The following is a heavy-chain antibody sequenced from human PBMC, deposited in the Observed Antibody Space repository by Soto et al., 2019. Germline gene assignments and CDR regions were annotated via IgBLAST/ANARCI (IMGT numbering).Heavy chain of an antibody. D-gene: IGHD3-10*01. CDR1: GFSLNNAW. J-gene: IGHJ3*02. CDR3: TTGLGRAFDI. CDR2: VKSRADGATT. V-gene: IGHV3-15*07. Sequence: EEQLVASGGGLVKPGGSLGLSCAASGFSLNNAWLHWVRQAPGKGLEWVGRVKSRADGATTDYAAPVKGRFTISRDDSQKMFYVQMNSLKIEDTAVYFCTTGLGRAFDIWGQGAMVTVSS.